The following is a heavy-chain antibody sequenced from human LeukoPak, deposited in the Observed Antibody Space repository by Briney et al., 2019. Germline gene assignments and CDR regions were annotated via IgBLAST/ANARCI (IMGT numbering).Heavy chain of an antibody. V-gene: IGHV4-59*01. CDR1: GGSISSYY. CDR2: IYYSGST. D-gene: IGHD2-2*01. J-gene: IGHJ3*02. CDR3: ARSGYCSSTSCPRDAFDI. Sequence: SETLSLTCTVSGGSISSYYRSWIRQPPGKGLEWIGYIYYSGSTNYNPSLKSRVTISVDTSKNQFSLKLSSVTAADTAVYYCARSGYCSSTSCPRDAFDIWGQGTMVTVSS.